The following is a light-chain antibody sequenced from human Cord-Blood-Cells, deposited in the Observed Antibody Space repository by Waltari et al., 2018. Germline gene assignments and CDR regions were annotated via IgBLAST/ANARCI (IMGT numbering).Light chain of an antibody. CDR3: CSYAGSSTL. CDR2: EGS. V-gene: IGLV2-23*01. Sequence: QSALTQPASVSGSPGQSSTISCTGTSRYVGRYNLCSWYQQHPGKAPKLMIYEGSKRPSGVSNRFSGSKSGNTASLTISGLQAEDEADYYCCSYAGSSTLFGGGTKLTVL. J-gene: IGLJ2*01. CDR1: SRYVGRYNL.